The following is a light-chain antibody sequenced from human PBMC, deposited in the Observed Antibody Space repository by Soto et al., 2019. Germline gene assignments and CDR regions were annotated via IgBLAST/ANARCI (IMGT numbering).Light chain of an antibody. CDR1: QSVSSSY. J-gene: IGKJ5*01. V-gene: IGKV3-20*01. CDR2: GAS. CDR3: QQYGTSPPST. Sequence: IVLAQSPGILSLSPGERATLSCRASQSVSSSYLAWYQQKPGQAPRLLINGASSRATGIPDRFSGSGSGTDFTLTISRLEPEDFAVYYCQQYGTSPPSTFGQGTRLEIK.